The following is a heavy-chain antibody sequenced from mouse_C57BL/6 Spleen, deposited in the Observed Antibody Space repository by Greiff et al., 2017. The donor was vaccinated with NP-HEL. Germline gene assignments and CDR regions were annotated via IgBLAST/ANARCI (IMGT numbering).Heavy chain of an antibody. CDR1: GYTFTSYG. V-gene: IGHV1-81*01. Sequence: VKLQESGAELARPGASVKLSCKASGYTFTSYGISWVKQRTGQGLEWIGEIYPRSGNTYYNEKFKGKATLTADKSSSTAYMELRSLTSEDSAVYFCARWYYGSREVDYWGQGTTLTVSS. CDR2: IYPRSGNT. J-gene: IGHJ2*01. D-gene: IGHD1-1*01. CDR3: ARWYYGSREVDY.